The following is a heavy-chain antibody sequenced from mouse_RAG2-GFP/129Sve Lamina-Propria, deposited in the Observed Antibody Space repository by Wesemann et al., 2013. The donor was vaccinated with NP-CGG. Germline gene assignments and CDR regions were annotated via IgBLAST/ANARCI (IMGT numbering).Heavy chain of an antibody. CDR2: INPNNGGT. CDR3: ARSDGSSPNWYFDV. CDR1: GYTFTDYY. D-gene: IGHD1-1*01. J-gene: IGHJ1*03. Sequence: PGASVKISCKASGYTFTDYYMNWVKQSHGKSLEWIGDINPNNGGTSYNQKFKGKATLTVDKSSSTAYMELRSLTSEDSAVYYCARSDGSSPNWYFDVWGTGTTVTVSS. V-gene: IGHV1-26*01.